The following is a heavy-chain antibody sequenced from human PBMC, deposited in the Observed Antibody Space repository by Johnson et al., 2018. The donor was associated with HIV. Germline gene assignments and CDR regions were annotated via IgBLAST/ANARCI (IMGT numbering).Heavy chain of an antibody. CDR2: IRYDGTNK. D-gene: IGHD4-17*01. Sequence: QVQLVESGGGVVQPGGSLRLSCAASGFTFSTYGMHWVRQAPGKGLEWVAFIRYDGTNKYYAGSVKGRFTISRDNSKHLLYLQMNSLRAEDTAVYYCAKGDDGDYEGSDAFDIWGQGTMVTVSS. CDR3: AKGDDGDYEGSDAFDI. J-gene: IGHJ3*02. V-gene: IGHV3-30*02. CDR1: GFTFSTYG.